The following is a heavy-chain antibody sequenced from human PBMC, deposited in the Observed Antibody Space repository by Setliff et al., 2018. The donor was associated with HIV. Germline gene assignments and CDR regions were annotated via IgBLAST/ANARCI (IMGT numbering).Heavy chain of an antibody. CDR1: GYTFSNYG. J-gene: IGHJ3*02. CDR2: ISAYNGNT. Sequence: ASVKVSCKASGYTFSNYGISWVRQAPGQGLEWMGWISAYNGNTNYAQKLQGRVTMTTDTSTNTAYVELTSLRSDDTAVYFCAREPPEVTITTHKLDIWGQGTLVTVSS. V-gene: IGHV1-18*01. CDR3: AREPPEVTITTHKLDI. D-gene: IGHD1-1*01.